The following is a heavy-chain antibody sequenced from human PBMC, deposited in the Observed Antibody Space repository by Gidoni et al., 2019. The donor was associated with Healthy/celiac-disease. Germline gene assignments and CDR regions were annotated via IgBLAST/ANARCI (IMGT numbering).Heavy chain of an antibody. CDR2: IYSGGST. J-gene: IGHJ3*02. D-gene: IGHD3-10*01. CDR1: GFTVSSHY. V-gene: IGHV3-66*01. Sequence: EVQLVESGGGLVQPGGSLSLSCAASGFTVSSHYMSWGRQAPGKGLEWVSVIYSGGSTYYADSVKGRFTISRDNSKNTLYLQMNSLRAEDTAVYYCARDLLGQYGSGSSFDAFDIWGQGTMDTVSS. CDR3: ARDLLGQYGSGSSFDAFDI.